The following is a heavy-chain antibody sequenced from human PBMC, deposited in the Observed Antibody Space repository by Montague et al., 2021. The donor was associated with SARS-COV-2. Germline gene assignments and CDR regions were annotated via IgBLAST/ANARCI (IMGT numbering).Heavy chain of an antibody. Sequence: SLRLSCAASGFPFSTYAMNCVRQAPGKGLEWVSVIYSDESTTYYADSVKGRFTISRDNSNNTLFLQMNSLRAEDTAIYYCAKWSYDNSGYYPGYALDVWGQGTMVTVSS. V-gene: IGHV3-23*03. CDR2: IYSDESTT. CDR1: GFPFSTYA. CDR3: AKWSYDNSGYYPGYALDV. D-gene: IGHD3-22*01. J-gene: IGHJ3*01.